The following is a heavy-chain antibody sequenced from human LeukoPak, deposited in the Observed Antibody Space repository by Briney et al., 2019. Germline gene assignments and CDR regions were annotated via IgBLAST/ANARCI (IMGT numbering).Heavy chain of an antibody. CDR1: GGSFSGYY. V-gene: IGHV4-34*01. CDR2: INHSGST. CDR3: ARHGGIASHFDY. D-gene: IGHD6-13*01. J-gene: IGHJ4*02. Sequence: KPSETLSLTCAVYGGSFSGYYWSWIRQPPGKGLEWIGEINHSGSTNYNPSLKSRVTISVDTSKNQSSLKLSSVTAADTAVYYCARHGGIASHFDYWGQGTLVTVSS.